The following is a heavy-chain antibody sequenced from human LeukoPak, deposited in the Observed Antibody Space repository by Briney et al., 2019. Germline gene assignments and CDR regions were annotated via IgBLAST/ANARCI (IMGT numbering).Heavy chain of an antibody. CDR1: GFKFSSYS. D-gene: IGHD6-6*01. Sequence: GGSLRLSCAASGFKFSSYSMNWVRQAPGRGLEWVSSISSSSSYIYYADSVKGRFTVSRGNAKNSLYLQMNSLRAEDTAVYYCARDPGAYSRSPIDSWGQGTLVTVSS. J-gene: IGHJ4*02. CDR2: ISSSSSYI. CDR3: ARDPGAYSRSPIDS. V-gene: IGHV3-21*01.